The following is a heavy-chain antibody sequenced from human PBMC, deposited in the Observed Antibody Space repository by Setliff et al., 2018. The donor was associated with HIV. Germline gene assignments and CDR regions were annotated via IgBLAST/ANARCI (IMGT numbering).Heavy chain of an antibody. CDR1: GYTFTNYY. V-gene: IGHV1-46*01. CDR2: INPSGGST. CDR3: ARSLLGLIVPSAQGIWYYFDY. Sequence: ASVKVSCKASGYTFTNYYMHWVRQAPGQGLEWMGRINPSGGSTSYAQKFQGRVTMTTDTSTSTAYMEVRGLRSDDTAVYYCARSLLGLIVPSAQGIWYYFDYWGQGTLVTVSS. D-gene: IGHD2-8*01. J-gene: IGHJ4*02.